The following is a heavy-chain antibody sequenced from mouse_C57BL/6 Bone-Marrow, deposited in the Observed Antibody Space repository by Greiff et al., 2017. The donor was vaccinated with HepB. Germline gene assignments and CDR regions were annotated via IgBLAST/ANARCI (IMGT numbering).Heavy chain of an antibody. Sequence: EVKLMESGGDLVKPGGSLKLSCAASGFTFSSYGMSWVRQTPDKRLEWVATISSGGSYTYYPDSVKGRFTISRDNAKNTLYLQMSSLKSEDTAMYYCARLLLDVGAMDYWGQGTSVTVSS. CDR2: ISSGGSYT. J-gene: IGHJ4*01. CDR3: ARLLLDVGAMDY. D-gene: IGHD1-1*01. CDR1: GFTFSSYG. V-gene: IGHV5-6*01.